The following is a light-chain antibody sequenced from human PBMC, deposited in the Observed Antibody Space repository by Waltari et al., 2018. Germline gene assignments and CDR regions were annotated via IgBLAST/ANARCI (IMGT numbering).Light chain of an antibody. V-gene: IGLV3-1*01. CDR1: KLRGKF. J-gene: IGLJ2*01. CDR2: EDE. CDR3: QTWDSATLV. Sequence: SYELTQPPSVSVSPGQTARITCSGDKLRGKFVCWFQQKPGQSPLQVMYEDEKRPPGISERFSASNSENTATLTISGTQAIDEADYYCQTWDSATLVFGGGTRLSV.